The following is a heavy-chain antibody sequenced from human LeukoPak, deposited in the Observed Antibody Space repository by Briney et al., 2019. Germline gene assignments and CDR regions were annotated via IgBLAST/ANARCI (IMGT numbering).Heavy chain of an antibody. D-gene: IGHD1-26*01. CDR1: GFTFSSYW. Sequence: PGGSLRLSCAASGFTFSSYWMHWVRQAPGKGLVWVSRINSDGSSTSYADSVKGRFTISRDNAKNSLYLQMDSLRPEDTAFYYCAKANSGSYYGDFDYWGQGTLVTVPS. V-gene: IGHV3-74*01. CDR3: AKANSGSYYGDFDY. J-gene: IGHJ4*02. CDR2: INSDGSST.